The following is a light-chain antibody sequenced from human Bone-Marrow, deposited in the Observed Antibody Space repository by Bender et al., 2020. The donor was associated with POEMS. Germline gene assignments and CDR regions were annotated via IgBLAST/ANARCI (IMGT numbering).Light chain of an antibody. Sequence: SYELTQPPSVSVSPGQTAKITCSGDALPKQYAYWYQQKPGKAPVLVVHDDSDRPSGIPERFSGSNSGNTATLTISRVEDGDEADYYCQVRDSSGDQRIWVFGGGTKLTVL. CDR3: QVRDSSGDQRIWV. V-gene: IGLV3-21*02. CDR2: DDS. CDR1: ALPKQY. J-gene: IGLJ3*02.